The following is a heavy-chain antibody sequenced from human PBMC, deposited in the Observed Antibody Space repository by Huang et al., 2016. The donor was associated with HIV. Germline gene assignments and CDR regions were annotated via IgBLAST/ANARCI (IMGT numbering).Heavy chain of an antibody. Sequence: EMQLVESGGGLVQPGKSLRLSCTASGFTFNTYRMNWVRQAPGKGREWISYISTSSNTMFYADSVKGRFTISRDNVKNSLFLQMNSLRDDDTAVYYCARGSHMAARTLSWRAFDIWGQGTVVTVSS. CDR3: ARGSHMAARTLSWRAFDI. D-gene: IGHD2-21*01. CDR2: ISTSSNTM. V-gene: IGHV3-48*02. CDR1: GFTFNTYR. J-gene: IGHJ3*02.